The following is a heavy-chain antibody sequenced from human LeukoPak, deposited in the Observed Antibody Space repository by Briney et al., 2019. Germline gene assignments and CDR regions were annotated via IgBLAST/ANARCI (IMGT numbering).Heavy chain of an antibody. J-gene: IGHJ3*02. CDR2: IYHSGST. CDR3: ASGNTGYDRDSFDI. CDR1: GGSISSGGYS. Sequence: SETLSLTCAVSGGSISSGGYSWSWVRQPPGEGLEWVGYIYHSGSTYYNPSLQSRVTISLDRSKNQFPLKLSSMTAADTAVYYCASGNTGYDRDSFDIWGQGTMVTVSS. D-gene: IGHD5-12*01. V-gene: IGHV4-30-2*01.